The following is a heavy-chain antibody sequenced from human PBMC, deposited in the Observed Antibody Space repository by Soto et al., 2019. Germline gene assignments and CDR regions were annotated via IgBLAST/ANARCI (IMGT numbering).Heavy chain of an antibody. V-gene: IGHV3-74*01. J-gene: IGHJ4*02. Sequence: EVQLVESGGGVVQPGGSLRLSCAASGFSLSNYWMDWVRQVPGEGLVWVSRIDRDGYSSTYAEPMKGRFTISRDNAKNTLYLQINSLRAEDTAVYYCARQPIGTVTPDYWGQGTLVTVSS. CDR2: IDRDGYSS. CDR3: ARQPIGTVTPDY. CDR1: GFSLSNYW. D-gene: IGHD4-17*01.